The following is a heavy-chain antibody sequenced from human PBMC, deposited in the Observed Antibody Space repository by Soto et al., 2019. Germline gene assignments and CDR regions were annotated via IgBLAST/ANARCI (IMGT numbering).Heavy chain of an antibody. Sequence: VSCKVSGYTLTELSMHWVRQAPGKGLEWMGGFDPEDGETIYAQKFQGRVTMTEDTSTDTAYMELSSLRSEDTAVYYCATPAPAYYDSSGYKGGMDVWGQGTTVTVSS. D-gene: IGHD3-22*01. J-gene: IGHJ6*02. CDR3: ATPAPAYYDSSGYKGGMDV. CDR2: FDPEDGET. CDR1: GYTLTELS. V-gene: IGHV1-24*01.